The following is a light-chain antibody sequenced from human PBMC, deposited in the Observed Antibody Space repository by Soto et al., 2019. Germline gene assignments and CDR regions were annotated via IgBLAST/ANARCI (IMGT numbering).Light chain of an antibody. Sequence: EIVLTQSPGTLSLSPGERATLSCRASQSVSSSYLARYQQKPGQAPRLLMYGASARATGIQDRFSGSGAGTDYTLTSRRLGPEFFAVYWCNRCCIARLTFGHGPKVDIK. V-gene: IGKV3-20*01. CDR2: GAS. CDR3: NRCCIARLT. CDR1: QSVSSSY. J-gene: IGKJ3*01.